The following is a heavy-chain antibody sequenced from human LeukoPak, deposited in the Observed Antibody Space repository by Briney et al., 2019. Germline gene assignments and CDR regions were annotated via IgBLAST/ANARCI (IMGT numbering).Heavy chain of an antibody. D-gene: IGHD2-15*01. CDR2: MNPNSGIT. Sequence: ASVKVSCKASGYTFTSYDINWVRPATGQGLEWMGWMNPNSGITGYAQKFQGRVTMTRNTSISTAYMELSSLRSEDTAVYYCARGVVSRGWFDPWGQGTLVTVSS. V-gene: IGHV1-8*01. CDR3: ARGVVSRGWFDP. J-gene: IGHJ5*02. CDR1: GYTFTSYD.